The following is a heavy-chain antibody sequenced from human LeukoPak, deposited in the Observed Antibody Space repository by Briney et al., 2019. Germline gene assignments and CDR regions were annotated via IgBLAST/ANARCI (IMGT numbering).Heavy chain of an antibody. V-gene: IGHV4-59*01. CDR2: IYSSGST. D-gene: IGHD2-15*01. Sequence: SETLSLTCTVSGGSISSYYWSWIRQPPGKGLEWIGYIYSSGSTNYNPSLKSRLTISVDASKNQFSLKLTSVTAADTAVYYCARENVAWQAFDIWGQGTMVTVSS. CDR1: GGSISSYY. CDR3: ARENVAWQAFDI. J-gene: IGHJ3*02.